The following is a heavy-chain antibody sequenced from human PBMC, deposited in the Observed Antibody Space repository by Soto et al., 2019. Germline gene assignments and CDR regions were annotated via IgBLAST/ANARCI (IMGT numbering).Heavy chain of an antibody. Sequence: SETLSLTCTVSGGSISSGDYYWSWIRQPPGKGLEWIGYIYYSGSTYYNPSLKSRVTISVDTSKNQFSLKLSSVTAADTAVYYCARADTYYDFWSGYYEGETRPYYFDYWGQGTLVNVS. V-gene: IGHV4-30-4*01. CDR2: IYYSGST. D-gene: IGHD3-3*01. J-gene: IGHJ4*02. CDR3: ARADTYYDFWSGYYEGETRPYYFDY. CDR1: GGSISSGDYY.